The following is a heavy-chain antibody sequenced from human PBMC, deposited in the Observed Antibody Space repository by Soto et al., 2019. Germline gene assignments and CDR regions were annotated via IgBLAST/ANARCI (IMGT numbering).Heavy chain of an antibody. CDR3: ARRRAGAFDY. D-gene: IGHD1-26*01. J-gene: IGHJ4*02. Sequence: QLQLQESGPGLVKPSETLSLTCTVSGGSISSSSYYWGWIRQPPGKGLEWIGSIYYSGSTCYNPSLKSRVTISVDTSKNQFSLKLSSVTAADTAVYYCARRRAGAFDYWGQGTLVTVSS. V-gene: IGHV4-39*01. CDR1: GGSISSSSYY. CDR2: IYYSGST.